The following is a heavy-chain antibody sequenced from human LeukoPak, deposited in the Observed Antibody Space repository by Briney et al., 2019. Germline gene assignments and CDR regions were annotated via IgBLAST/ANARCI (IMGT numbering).Heavy chain of an antibody. CDR2: IYYSGST. J-gene: IGHJ4*02. Sequence: SETLSLTCTVSGGSISSGGYYWSWIRQHPGKGLGWIGYIYYSGSTYYNPSLKSRVTISVDTSKNQFSLKLSSVTAADTAVYYCARESAGNYYGSGSYYDYWGQGTLVTVSS. D-gene: IGHD3-10*01. CDR1: GGSISSGGYY. CDR3: ARESAGNYYGSGSYYDY. V-gene: IGHV4-31*03.